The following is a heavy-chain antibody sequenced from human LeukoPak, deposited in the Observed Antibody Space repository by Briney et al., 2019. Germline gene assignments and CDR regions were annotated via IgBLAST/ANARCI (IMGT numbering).Heavy chain of an antibody. Sequence: GGSLRLSCAASGFTFDDYAMHWGRHAPGKGLELVSAISGSGGSTYYADSVKGRFTISRDNSKNTLYPQMNSLRAEDTAVSYCAKDHGRDYYGSGSYYKGAFDIWGQGTMVTVSS. CDR1: GFTFDDYA. D-gene: IGHD3-10*01. CDR3: AKDHGRDYYGSGSYYKGAFDI. CDR2: ISGSGGST. V-gene: IGHV3-23*01. J-gene: IGHJ3*02.